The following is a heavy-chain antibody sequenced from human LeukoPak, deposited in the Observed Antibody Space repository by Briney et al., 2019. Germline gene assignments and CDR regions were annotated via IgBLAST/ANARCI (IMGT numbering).Heavy chain of an antibody. D-gene: IGHD2-21*02. CDR1: GFTVSSNE. V-gene: IGHV3-38-3*01. CDR3: AKGLGDFGRTGAFDI. J-gene: IGHJ3*02. Sequence: GGSLRLSCAASGFTVSSNEMSWVRQAPGKGLEWVSSISGGSTYYADSRKGRFTISRDNSKNTLYLQMNSLRAEDTALYYCAKGLGDFGRTGAFDIWGQGTMVTVSS. CDR2: ISGGST.